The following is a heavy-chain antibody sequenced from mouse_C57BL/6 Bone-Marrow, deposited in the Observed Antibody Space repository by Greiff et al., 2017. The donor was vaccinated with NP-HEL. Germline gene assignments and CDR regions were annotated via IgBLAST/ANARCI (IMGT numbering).Heavy chain of an antibody. D-gene: IGHD4-1*01. CDR2: IYPSDSET. CDR1: GYTFTSYW. CDR3: ARGLGTWFAY. J-gene: IGHJ3*01. Sequence: QVQLQQPGAELVRPGSSVKLSCKASGYTFTSYWMDWVKQRPGQGLEWIGNIYPSDSETHYNQKFKDKATFTVDKSSSTAYMQLSSLTSEDSAVYYCARGLGTWFAYWGQGTLVTVSA. V-gene: IGHV1-61*01.